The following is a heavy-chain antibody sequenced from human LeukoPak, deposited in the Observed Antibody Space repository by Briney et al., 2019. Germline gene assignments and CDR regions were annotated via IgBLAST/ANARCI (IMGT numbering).Heavy chain of an antibody. J-gene: IGHJ4*02. D-gene: IGHD1-26*01. Sequence: GASVKVSCKASGYTFINYGISWVRQAPGQGLEWMGWISVYSDNTDYAQKFQGRVTMTTDTSTSTAYMELRSLISDDTVVYYCARGSRLVGATARDHWGQGTLVTVSS. CDR2: ISVYSDNT. CDR3: ARGSRLVGATARDH. V-gene: IGHV1-18*01. CDR1: GYTFINYG.